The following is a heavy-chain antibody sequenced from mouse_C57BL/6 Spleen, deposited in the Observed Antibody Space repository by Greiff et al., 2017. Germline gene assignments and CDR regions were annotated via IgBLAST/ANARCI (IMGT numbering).Heavy chain of an antibody. V-gene: IGHV1-82*01. CDR3: ARDGSRGPYWYFDV. CDR1: GYAFSSSW. J-gene: IGHJ1*03. CDR2: IYPGDGDT. Sequence: VHLVESGPELVKPGASVKISCKASGYAFSSSWMNWVKQRPGKGLEWIGRIYPGDGDTNYNGKFKGKATLTADKSSSTAYMQLSSLTSEDSAVYFCARDGSRGPYWYFDVWGTGTTVTVSS. D-gene: IGHD1-1*01.